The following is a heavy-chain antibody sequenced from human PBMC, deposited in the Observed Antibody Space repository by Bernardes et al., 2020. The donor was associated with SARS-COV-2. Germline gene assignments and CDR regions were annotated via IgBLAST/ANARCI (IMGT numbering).Heavy chain of an antibody. CDR1: GGSIGSRSYY. CDR2: IYYSGNT. D-gene: IGHD4-17*01. J-gene: IGHJ5*02. Sequence: SEPLSLTCTVSGGSIGSRSYYWGWIRQPPGKGLEWIGNIYYSGNTYYNPSLKSRVTISADTSKNQFSLRVSSVTAADTAVYYCATLDYGDPRYSWFDPWGQGALVTVSS. V-gene: IGHV4-39*01. CDR3: ATLDYGDPRYSWFDP.